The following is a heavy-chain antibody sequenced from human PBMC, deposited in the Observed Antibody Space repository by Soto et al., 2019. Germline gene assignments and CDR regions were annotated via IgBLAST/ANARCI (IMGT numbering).Heavy chain of an antibody. CDR2: ISSDERSK. D-gene: IGHD3-3*01. CDR3: AKSGDVGWLQGIDY. Sequence: QVQLVESGGGVVQPGASLRLSCVTSGFTFTDYGMHWFRQAPGKGLEWLGIISSDERSKYYADAVEGRFTISRDSARRTVFLHMDTLRTEDTAVYYCAKSGDVGWLQGIDYCGLGTLVTVSS. V-gene: IGHV3-30*02. J-gene: IGHJ4*02. CDR1: GFTFTDYG.